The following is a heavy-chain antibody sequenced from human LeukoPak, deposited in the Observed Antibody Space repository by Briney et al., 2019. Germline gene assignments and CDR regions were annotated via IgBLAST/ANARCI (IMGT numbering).Heavy chain of an antibody. D-gene: IGHD6-19*01. V-gene: IGHV4-4*07. CDR3: ARDVPPLGWLVRESYLDY. Sequence: PSETLSLTCTVSGGSISSYYWSWIRQPAGKGLEWIGRIYTSGSTNYNPSLKSRVTMSVDTSKNQFSLKLSSVTAADTAVYYCARDVPPLGWLVRESYLDYWGQGTLVTVSS. J-gene: IGHJ4*02. CDR2: IYTSGST. CDR1: GGSISSYY.